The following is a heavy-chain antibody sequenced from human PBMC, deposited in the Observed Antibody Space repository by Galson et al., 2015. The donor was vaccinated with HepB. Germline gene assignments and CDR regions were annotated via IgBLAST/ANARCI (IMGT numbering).Heavy chain of an antibody. CDR1: GFTFSSYW. V-gene: IGHV3-48*02. D-gene: IGHD3-3*01. CDR3: ARDFWFPLES. Sequence: SLRLSCAASGFTFSSYWMTWVRQAPGKGLEWVAYIGRSSALIQYADSVKGRFSISRDDAKESLYLEMNNLRDEDTAVYYCARDFWFPLESWGRGTLVIVSS. CDR2: IGRSSALI. J-gene: IGHJ4*02.